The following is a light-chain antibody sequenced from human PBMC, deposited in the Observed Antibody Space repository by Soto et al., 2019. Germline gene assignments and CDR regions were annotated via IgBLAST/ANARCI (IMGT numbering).Light chain of an antibody. V-gene: IGLV2-14*01. CDR1: SSDVGGYNY. CDR2: DVS. J-gene: IGLJ1*01. CDR3: SSYTSSSTLRV. Sequence: LNHPASGNGSAGGALTISSTGTSSDVGGYNYVSWYQQHPGKAPKLMIYDVSNRPSGVSNRFSGSKSGNTASLTISGLQAEDEADYYCSSYTSSSTLRVFGTGTKVTVL.